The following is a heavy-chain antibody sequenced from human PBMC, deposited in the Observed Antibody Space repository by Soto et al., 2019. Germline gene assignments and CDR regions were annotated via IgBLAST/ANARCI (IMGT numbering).Heavy chain of an antibody. D-gene: IGHD2-8*01. J-gene: IGHJ4*02. CDR1: GFTFSSYP. CDR3: VRGTNGWRGMDY. V-gene: IGHV3-74*01. Sequence: EVQLVESGGAIVQPGGSLRLSCATSGFTFSSYPIHWVRQAPGKGPVWVSRITEDGSGTTYADSVKGRFTVTRDNAKNTMYLQMSGLGAEDTAVYHRVRGTNGWRGMDYWGQGTLVTVSS. CDR2: ITEDGSGT.